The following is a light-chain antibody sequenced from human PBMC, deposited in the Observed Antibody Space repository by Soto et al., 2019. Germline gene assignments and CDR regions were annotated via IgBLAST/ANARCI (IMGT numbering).Light chain of an antibody. Sequence: EFVLTQSPGTLSLSPGERATLSCRASQTVRNNYLAWYQQKPGQAPRLLIYDAVNRVTGIPARFSGSGSGTDFTLTISSLEPEDFAVYYCQHRSNWPRLTFGGGTKVEIK. CDR1: QTVRNNY. CDR3: QHRSNWPRLT. J-gene: IGKJ4*01. V-gene: IGKV3-11*01. CDR2: DAV.